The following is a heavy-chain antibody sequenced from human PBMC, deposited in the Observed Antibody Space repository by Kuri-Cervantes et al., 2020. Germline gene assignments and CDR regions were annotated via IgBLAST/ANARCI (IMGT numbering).Heavy chain of an antibody. Sequence: ASVKVSCKASNYTFTSYGINWVRQAPGQGLEWMGWVSAYSGNTNYAQKFQGRVTMTTDTSTSTAYLDLKSLRSEDTAVYYCAREGGMATMVHWFDYWGQGTLVTVSS. CDR2: VSAYSGNT. CDR3: AREGGMATMVHWFDY. D-gene: IGHD5-24*01. V-gene: IGHV1-18*01. CDR1: NYTFTSYG. J-gene: IGHJ4*02.